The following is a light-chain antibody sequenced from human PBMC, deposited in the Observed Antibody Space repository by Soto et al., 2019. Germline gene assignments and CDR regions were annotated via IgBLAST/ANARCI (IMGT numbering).Light chain of an antibody. CDR3: QKYNSVPP. Sequence: DIQLTQSPSSPSASVGDRVTITCRASQVISNYLAWYQQKPGKGPKLLIYGASTLQSGVPSRFSGSGSGTDFSLTISSLQPEDAATYYCQKYNSVPPFGGGTKVEIK. V-gene: IGKV1-27*01. CDR1: QVISNY. J-gene: IGKJ4*02. CDR2: GAS.